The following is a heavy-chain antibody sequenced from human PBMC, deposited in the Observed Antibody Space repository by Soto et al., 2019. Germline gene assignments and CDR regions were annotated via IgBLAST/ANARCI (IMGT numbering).Heavy chain of an antibody. CDR2: IKSKTDGGTT. V-gene: IGHV3-15*07. D-gene: IGHD2-2*01. J-gene: IGHJ4*02. Sequence: SVSNAWMNWVRQAPGKGLEWVGRIKSKTDGGTTDYAAPVKGRFTISRDDSKNTLYLKMNSLKTEDTAVYYCTTDSSVDYWGQRTLVTVSS. CDR1: SVSNAW. CDR3: TTDSSVDY.